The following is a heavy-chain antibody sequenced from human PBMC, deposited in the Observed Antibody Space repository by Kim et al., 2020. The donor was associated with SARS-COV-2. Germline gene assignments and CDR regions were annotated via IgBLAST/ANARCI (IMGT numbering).Heavy chain of an antibody. V-gene: IGHV3-15*01. D-gene: IGHD6-6*01. Sequence: DYAAPVKGRFTITREDTKNTLYLQMNSLKTEDTAVYYCTTVAEYSSSGDYWGQGTLVTVSS. CDR3: TTVAEYSSSGDY. J-gene: IGHJ4*02.